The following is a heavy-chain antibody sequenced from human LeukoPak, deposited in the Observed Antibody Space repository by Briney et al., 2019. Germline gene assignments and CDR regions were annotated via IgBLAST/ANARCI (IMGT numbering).Heavy chain of an antibody. CDR2: ISSGGSTI. Sequence: GGSLRLSCAASGFTFSSYSMNWVRQAPGQGLEWVAYISSGGSTIYFADSVKGRFTISRDNVRNSLYLQMNSLRDEDTAVYYCARDETGVGTGGIDYWGQGTLVTVSS. CDR3: ARDETGVGTGGIDY. CDR1: GFTFSSYS. J-gene: IGHJ4*02. D-gene: IGHD2-8*02. V-gene: IGHV3-48*02.